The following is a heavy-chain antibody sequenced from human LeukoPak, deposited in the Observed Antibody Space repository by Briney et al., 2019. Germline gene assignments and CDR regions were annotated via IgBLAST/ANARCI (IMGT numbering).Heavy chain of an antibody. V-gene: IGHV4-59*12. CDR1: GGSISTYY. CDR2: IRYSGST. Sequence: SETLSLTCSVSGGSISTYYWSWIRQPPGKGLEWIAYIRYSGSTKHNPSLKSRVTISVDTSKNQFSLKLSSVTAADTAVYYCARGGRGATDNWFDPWGQGTLVTVSS. CDR3: ARGGRGATDNWFDP. J-gene: IGHJ5*02. D-gene: IGHD1-26*01.